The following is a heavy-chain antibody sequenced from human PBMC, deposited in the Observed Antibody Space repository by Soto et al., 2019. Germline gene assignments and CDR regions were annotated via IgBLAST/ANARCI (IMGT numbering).Heavy chain of an antibody. D-gene: IGHD6-6*01. CDR2: ISSSGSTI. Sequence: GGSLRLSCAASGFTFSNAWMSWVRQAPGKGLEWVSYISSSGSTIYYADSVKGRFTISRDNAKNSLYLQMNSLRAEDTAVYYCARVDSSSSWDYWGQGTLVTVSS. CDR1: GFTFSNAW. CDR3: ARVDSSSSWDY. J-gene: IGHJ4*02. V-gene: IGHV3-11*04.